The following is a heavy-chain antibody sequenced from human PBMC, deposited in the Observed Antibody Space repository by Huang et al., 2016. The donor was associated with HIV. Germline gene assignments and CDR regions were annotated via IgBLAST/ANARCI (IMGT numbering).Heavy chain of an antibody. D-gene: IGHD3-22*01. J-gene: IGHJ3*02. V-gene: IGHV4-39*01. CDR2: SYYGGST. CDR3: ARHFSYYDSSGYTPWDAFDI. CDR1: GGSITSSSYY. Sequence: QLQLQGSGPGLVKPSETLSLTCTVSGGSITSSSYYWGWIRQPPGKGLEWVGSSYYGGSTDYNPSLKSGVTVAVDTSKNQFSLKLSSVTAADTAVYYCARHFSYYDSSGYTPWDAFDIWGQGTMVTVSS.